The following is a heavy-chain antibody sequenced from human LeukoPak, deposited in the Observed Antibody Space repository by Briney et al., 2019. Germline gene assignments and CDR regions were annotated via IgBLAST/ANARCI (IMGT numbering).Heavy chain of an antibody. CDR2: ISGRGGST. CDR1: GFTFRNYA. J-gene: IGHJ4*02. CDR3: AKVPPRGYSYGLFDY. V-gene: IGHV3-23*01. Sequence: GGSLRLSCAASGFTFRNYAMSWVRQAPGKGLEGVSSISGRGGSTYYADSVKGRFTISRDNSKNTLYLQMNSLRAEDTAVYYCAKVPPRGYSYGLFDYWGQGTLVTVSS. D-gene: IGHD5-18*01.